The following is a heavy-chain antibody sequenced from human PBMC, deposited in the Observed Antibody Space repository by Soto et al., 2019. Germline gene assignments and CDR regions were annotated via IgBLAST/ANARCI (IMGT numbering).Heavy chain of an antibody. CDR2: INHSGST. Sequence: SETLSLTCAVYGGSFNSYYWNWIRQPPGKGLEWIGEINHSGSTNYNPSLKSRSTISIDTSKNQFSLKLSSVTAADTAVYYCARGRLELNYWGQGTLVTVSS. J-gene: IGHJ4*01. V-gene: IGHV4-34*01. CDR3: ARGRLELNY. CDR1: GGSFNSYY. D-gene: IGHD1-7*01.